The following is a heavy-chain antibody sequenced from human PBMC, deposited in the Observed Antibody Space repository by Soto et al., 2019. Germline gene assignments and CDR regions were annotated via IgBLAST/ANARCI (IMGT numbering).Heavy chain of an antibody. CDR3: ARDLGGYDLYGPDT. V-gene: IGHV1-2*02. J-gene: IGHJ5*02. CDR1: GDTFSDSS. Sequence: ASVKVSCKASGDTFSDSSWHWVRQAAGQGLGWMGWINLNSGDTYYAQKFQGRVTMTRDTSITTAYMELNGLKSDDTAVYYCARDLGGYDLYGPDTWGQGTLVTVSS. D-gene: IGHD5-12*01. CDR2: INLNSGDT.